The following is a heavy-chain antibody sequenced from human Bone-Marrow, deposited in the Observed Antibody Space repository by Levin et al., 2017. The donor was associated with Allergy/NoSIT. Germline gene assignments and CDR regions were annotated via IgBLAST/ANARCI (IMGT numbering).Heavy chain of an antibody. CDR1: RFRFSDHG. V-gene: IGHV3-33*01. D-gene: IGHD3-22*01. CDR2: IWYDGSNK. Sequence: GESLKISCAASRFRFSDHGMHWVRQAPGKGLEWVGVIWYDGSNKYYADSVKGRITISRDNSKNTLYLQVDNLRVDDTAVYFCARDLDTSELFDSWGQGTLVTVAS. J-gene: IGHJ4*02. CDR3: ARDLDTSELFDS.